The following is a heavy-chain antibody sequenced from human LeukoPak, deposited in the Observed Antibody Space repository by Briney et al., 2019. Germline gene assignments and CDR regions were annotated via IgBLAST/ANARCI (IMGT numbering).Heavy chain of an antibody. V-gene: IGHV3-33*01. J-gene: IGHJ4*02. Sequence: TGRSLRLSCAASGFTFSSYGMHWVRQAPGKGLEWVAVIWYDGSNKYYADSVKGRFTISRDNSKNTLYLQMNSLRAKDTAVYYCARDYVVNYFDYWGQGTLVTVSS. D-gene: IGHD3-16*01. CDR3: ARDYVVNYFDY. CDR1: GFTFSSYG. CDR2: IWYDGSNK.